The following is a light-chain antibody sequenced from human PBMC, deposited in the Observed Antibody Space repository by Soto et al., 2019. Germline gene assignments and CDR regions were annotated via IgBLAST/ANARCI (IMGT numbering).Light chain of an antibody. V-gene: IGKV1-9*01. Sequence: DIPLTQSPPFLSASVGDRIIITCRASQGIGTELAWYQQNPGKAPKLLISIASVLHSGVPSRFSGSGSGTEFTLTVSNLQPEDFATYYCQQLNNYPRTFGQGTKVEMK. CDR2: IAS. CDR3: QQLNNYPRT. CDR1: QGIGTE. J-gene: IGKJ1*01.